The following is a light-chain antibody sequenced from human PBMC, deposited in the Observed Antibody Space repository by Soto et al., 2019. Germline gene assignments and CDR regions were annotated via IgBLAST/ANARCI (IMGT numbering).Light chain of an antibody. Sequence: EVVLTQSPATLSLSPGERASLSCRASQSVSGYLAWYQQRPGQAPRLLIFDASNRATGIPARFSASGSGTAFTLTISSLEHEDFAVYYYQQDSNWPLTFGGGTKVEIK. V-gene: IGKV3-11*01. CDR2: DAS. CDR3: QQDSNWPLT. CDR1: QSVSGY. J-gene: IGKJ4*01.